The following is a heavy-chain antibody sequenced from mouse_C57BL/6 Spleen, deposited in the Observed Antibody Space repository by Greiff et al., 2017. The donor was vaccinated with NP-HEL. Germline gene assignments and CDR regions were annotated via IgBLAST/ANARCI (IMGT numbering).Heavy chain of an antibody. CDR3: AREGIYDGYRGFAY. V-gene: IGHV3-6*01. J-gene: IGHJ3*01. Sequence: EVKLQESGPGLVKPSQSLSLTCSVTGYSITSGYYWNWIRQFPGNKLEWMGYISYDGSNNYNPSLKNRISITRDTSKNQFFLKLNSVTTEDTATYYCAREGIYDGYRGFAYWGQGTLVTVSA. CDR2: ISYDGSN. D-gene: IGHD2-3*01. CDR1: GYSITSGYY.